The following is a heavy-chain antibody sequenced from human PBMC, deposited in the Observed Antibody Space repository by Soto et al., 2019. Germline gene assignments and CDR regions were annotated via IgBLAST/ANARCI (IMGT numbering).Heavy chain of an antibody. CDR3: ARVRYSYGVYSDI. Sequence: QVQLVESGGGVVQPGRSLRLSCAASGFAFSTFDMNWVRQAPGKGLEWVALISYDGSKIYYGDSVKGRFTISRDNSKNTLYLQMNSLRAEDTAVYYCARVRYSYGVYSDIWGQGNLVSVSS. J-gene: IGHJ4*02. V-gene: IGHV3-30-3*01. CDR2: ISYDGSKI. D-gene: IGHD5-18*01. CDR1: GFAFSTFD.